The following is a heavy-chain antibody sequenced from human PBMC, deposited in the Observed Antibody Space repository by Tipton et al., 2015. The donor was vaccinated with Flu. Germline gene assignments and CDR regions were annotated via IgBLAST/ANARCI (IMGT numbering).Heavy chain of an antibody. CDR3: ARDRGGSYTEIDF. D-gene: IGHD3-10*01. CDR2: ISYDASIR. Sequence: SLRLSCAASGISLSTYGMHWVRQAPGKGLEWMAHISYDASIRYYADSVLGRFTISRDNAKNSVYLQMNSLRDEDTAVYYCARDRGGSYTEIDFWGQGTLVTVSS. V-gene: IGHV3-30-3*01. CDR1: GISLSTYG. J-gene: IGHJ4*02.